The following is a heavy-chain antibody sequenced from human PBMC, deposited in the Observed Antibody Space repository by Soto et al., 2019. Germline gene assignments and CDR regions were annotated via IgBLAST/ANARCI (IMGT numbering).Heavy chain of an antibody. CDR3: AKDGGGGYQPPNYYYYGLDV. V-gene: IGHV3-48*03. J-gene: IGHJ6*02. Sequence: GSLRLSCAASGFTFSGYEMNWVRQAPGKGLEWVSYISSSGSTIYYADSVKGRFTISRDNAKNTLYLQLDSLRIDDTGIYYCAKDGGGGYQPPNYYYYGLDVWGQGTTVTVSS. D-gene: IGHD2-21*01. CDR1: GFTFSGYE. CDR2: ISSSGSTI.